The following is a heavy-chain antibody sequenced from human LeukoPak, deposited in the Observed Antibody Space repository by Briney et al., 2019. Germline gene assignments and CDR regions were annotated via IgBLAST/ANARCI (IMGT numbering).Heavy chain of an antibody. CDR3: ARETTGAGTARPFDY. CDR2: IYTSGST. CDR1: GGSISNFY. V-gene: IGHV4-4*07. Sequence: KPSETLSFTCTVSGGSISNFYWSWIRQPAGKTLEWIGRIYTSGSTNYNPSLKSRVTMSVDTSKNQCSLKLSSVTAADTAVYFCARETTGAGTARPFDYWGQGTLVTVSS. J-gene: IGHJ4*02. D-gene: IGHD6-13*01.